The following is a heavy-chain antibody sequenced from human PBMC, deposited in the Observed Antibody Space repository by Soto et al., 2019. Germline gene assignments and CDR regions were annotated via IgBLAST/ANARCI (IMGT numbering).Heavy chain of an antibody. V-gene: IGHV3-23*01. CDR2: ITDSGGNT. CDR3: AKAHNYSYYGLNWFDP. J-gene: IGHJ5*02. Sequence: PGGSLRLSCAASGFTFGSCAMTWVRQAPGRGLEWVSTITDSGGNTFHADSVKGRFTISRDNSRSTVYLQMSSLRADDTAVYYCAKAHNYSYYGLNWFDPWGQGTLVTVSS. CDR1: GFTFGSCA. D-gene: IGHD4-4*01.